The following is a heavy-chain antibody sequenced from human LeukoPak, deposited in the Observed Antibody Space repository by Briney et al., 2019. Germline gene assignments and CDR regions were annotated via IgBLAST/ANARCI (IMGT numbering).Heavy chain of an antibody. CDR1: SGSFSGYF. CDR3: AREGYSGHDFIY. Sequence: SETLSLTCAVYSGSFSGYFWSWIRQPPGKGLEWIGEIDHSGSTNYNPSLKSRVTISVDTSKNQFSLKLSSVTAADTAVYYCAREGYSGHDFIYWGQGTLVTASS. V-gene: IGHV4-34*01. D-gene: IGHD5-12*01. J-gene: IGHJ4*02. CDR2: IDHSGST.